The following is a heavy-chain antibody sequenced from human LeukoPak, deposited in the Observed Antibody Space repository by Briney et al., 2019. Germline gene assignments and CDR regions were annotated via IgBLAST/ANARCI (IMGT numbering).Heavy chain of an antibody. CDR1: GLTFSTYW. D-gene: IGHD6-13*01. Sequence: GGSLRLSCAASGLTFSTYWMHWVRQAPGKGLVWFSRINGDGSLSYADSVKGRFTISRDNTKNMLYLQMNSLRAEDTAVYYCAGGASSTVHYWGQGTLVTVSS. CDR3: AGGASSTVHY. V-gene: IGHV3-74*01. CDR2: INGDGSL. J-gene: IGHJ4*02.